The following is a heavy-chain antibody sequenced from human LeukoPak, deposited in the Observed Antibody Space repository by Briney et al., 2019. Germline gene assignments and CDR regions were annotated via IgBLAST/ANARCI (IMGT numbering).Heavy chain of an antibody. CDR1: GFTFSSYA. V-gene: IGHV3-21*01. CDR2: ISSSSSYI. J-gene: IGHJ4*02. Sequence: GGSLRLSCAASGFTFSSYAMSWVRQAPGKGLEWVSSISSSSSYIYYADSAKGRVTISRDNAKNSLYLQMNSLRAEDTAVYYCARGFYDTLTGPYFWGQGTLVTVSS. D-gene: IGHD3-9*01. CDR3: ARGFYDTLTGPYF.